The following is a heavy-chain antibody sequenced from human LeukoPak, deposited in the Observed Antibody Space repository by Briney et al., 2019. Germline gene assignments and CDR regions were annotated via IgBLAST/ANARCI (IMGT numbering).Heavy chain of an antibody. D-gene: IGHD6-13*01. CDR2: IYTSGST. CDR1: GGSNSSYY. Sequence: SETLSLTCTVSGGSNSSYYWSWIRQPAGKGLEWIGRIYTSGSTNYNPSLKSRVTMSVDTSKNQFSLKLSSVTAADTAVYYCAREGIAAAGGRFDPWGQGTLVTVSS. CDR3: AREGIAAAGGRFDP. V-gene: IGHV4-4*07. J-gene: IGHJ5*02.